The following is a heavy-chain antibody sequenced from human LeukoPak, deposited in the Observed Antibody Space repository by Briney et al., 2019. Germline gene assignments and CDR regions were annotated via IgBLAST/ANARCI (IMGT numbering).Heavy chain of an antibody. CDR3: AKVPSRDGYNGPDY. CDR2: ISGSGGST. CDR1: GFTFSSYA. Sequence: GGSLRLPCAASGFTFSSYAMSWVRQAPGKGLEWVSAISGSGGSTYYADSVKGRFTISRDNSKNTLYLQMNSLRAEDTAVYYCAKVPSRDGYNGPDYWGQGTLVTVSS. J-gene: IGHJ4*02. D-gene: IGHD5-24*01. V-gene: IGHV3-23*01.